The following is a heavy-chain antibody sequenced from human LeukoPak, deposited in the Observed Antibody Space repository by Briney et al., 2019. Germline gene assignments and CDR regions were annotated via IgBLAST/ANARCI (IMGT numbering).Heavy chain of an antibody. Sequence: SQTLSLTCTVSGGSINSGDNYWSWIRQPPGKGLEWIGFIYYRGTTYYNPSLKSRVSISIDTSRNQFSLKPNSVTAADTAVYYCATSSRVYDTSGYYRNYFDYWGQGTLVTV. CDR1: GGSINSGDNY. D-gene: IGHD3-22*01. V-gene: IGHV4-30-4*01. CDR3: ATSSRVYDTSGYYRNYFDY. CDR2: IYYRGTT. J-gene: IGHJ4*02.